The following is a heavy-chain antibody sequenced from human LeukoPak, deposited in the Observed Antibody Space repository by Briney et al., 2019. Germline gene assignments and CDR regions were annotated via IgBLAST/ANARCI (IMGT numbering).Heavy chain of an antibody. V-gene: IGHV7-4-1*02. J-gene: IGHJ4*02. CDR3: ARRRDTARFDY. CDR1: GCTFTTYA. Sequence: ASVQVSCKASGCTFTTYAMNWVRQAPGQGLEWMGWINTNTGNPTYAQGFTGRFVFSLDTSVSTAYLQISSLKAEDTAVYYCARRRDTARFDYWGQGTLVTVFS. CDR2: INTNTGNP. D-gene: IGHD5-18*01.